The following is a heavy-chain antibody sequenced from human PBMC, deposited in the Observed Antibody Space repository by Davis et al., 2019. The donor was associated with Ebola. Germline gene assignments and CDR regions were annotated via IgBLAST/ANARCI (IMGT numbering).Heavy chain of an antibody. V-gene: IGHV3-30*14. D-gene: IGHD3-10*01. CDR3: ARGVLGVIPCDY. CDR2: ISYDGSNK. J-gene: IGHJ4*02. Sequence: GESLKISCAASGFTFSSYAMHWVRQAPGKGLEWVAVISYDGSNKYYADSVQGRFTISRDNSKNTLYLQMNTLRAEDTAVYYCARGVLGVIPCDYWGQGTLVTVSS. CDR1: GFTFSSYA.